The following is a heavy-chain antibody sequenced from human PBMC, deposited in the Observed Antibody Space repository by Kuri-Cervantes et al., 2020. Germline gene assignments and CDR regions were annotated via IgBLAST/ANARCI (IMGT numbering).Heavy chain of an antibody. D-gene: IGHD6-13*01. CDR1: GGTFTSYY. CDR2: INPSGGST. J-gene: IGHJ3*02. V-gene: IGHV1-46*01. Sequence: ASVKVSCKASGGTFTSYYMHWVRQAPGQGLEWMGIINPSGGSTSYAQKFQGRVTMTRDTSTSTVYMELSSLRSEDTAVYYCARPKPLGAAGSSDAFDIWGQGTMVTVSS. CDR3: ARPKPLGAAGSSDAFDI.